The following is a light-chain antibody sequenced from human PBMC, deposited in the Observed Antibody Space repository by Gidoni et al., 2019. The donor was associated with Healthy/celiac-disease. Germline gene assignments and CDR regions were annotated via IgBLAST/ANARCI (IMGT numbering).Light chain of an antibody. Sequence: EIVLTQSPGTLSLSPGERATLSCRASQSVSSSYLAWYQQKPGQAPRLLIYGASSRATGIPDRFSGSGSGTDFTLTISRLEPDDFAVYYCQQYGSSPPFXGXTKVEIK. V-gene: IGKV3-20*01. J-gene: IGKJ4*01. CDR3: QQYGSSPP. CDR2: GAS. CDR1: QSVSSSY.